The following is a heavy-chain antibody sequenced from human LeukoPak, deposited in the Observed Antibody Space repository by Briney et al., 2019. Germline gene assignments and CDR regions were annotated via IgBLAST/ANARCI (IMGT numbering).Heavy chain of an antibody. D-gene: IGHD2-2*01. V-gene: IGHV1-69*13. CDR2: IIPIFGTA. J-gene: IGHJ4*02. CDR1: GGTFSSYA. CDR3: ATPAGNCSSTSCFSFDN. Sequence: ASVKVSCKASGGTFSSYAISWVRQAPGQGLEWMGGIIPIFGTANYAQKFQGRVTITADESTSTAYMELSRLRSEDTAVYYCATPAGNCSSTSCFSFDNWGQGTLVTVSS.